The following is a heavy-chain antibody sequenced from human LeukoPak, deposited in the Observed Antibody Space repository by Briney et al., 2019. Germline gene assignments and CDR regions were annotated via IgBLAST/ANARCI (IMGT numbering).Heavy chain of an antibody. Sequence: SETLSLTCIVSGGSISSYYWSWIRQPPGKGLERIGYIYSSGSTNSNPSLKSRVTISVDTSKSQFSLKMTSVTAADTAVYYCARQGSGGWAFDIWGQGTMVTVSS. CDR3: ARQGSGGWAFDI. J-gene: IGHJ3*02. CDR1: GGSISSYY. CDR2: IYSSGST. D-gene: IGHD4-23*01. V-gene: IGHV4-59*08.